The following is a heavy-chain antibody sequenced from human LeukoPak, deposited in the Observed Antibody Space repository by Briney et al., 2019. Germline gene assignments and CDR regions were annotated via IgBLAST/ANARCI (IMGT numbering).Heavy chain of an antibody. J-gene: IGHJ4*02. CDR3: ARDIVYLIDEDYG. V-gene: IGHV4-4*07. CDR1: GGSFNSYY. D-gene: IGHD4-17*01. CDR2: IHTSGST. Sequence: SETLSLTCTASGGSFNSYYWSWLRQPAGKGLEWIGRIHTSGSTDYSPSLQSRVTISIDTSQKQFSLNLSSVTAADTAVYYCARDIVYLIDEDYGWGQGTLVTVSS.